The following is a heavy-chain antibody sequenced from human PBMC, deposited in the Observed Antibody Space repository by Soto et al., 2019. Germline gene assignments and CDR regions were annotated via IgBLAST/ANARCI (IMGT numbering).Heavy chain of an antibody. CDR3: ARGGAARPDY. CDR1: GFTFSSYG. CDR2: ISSSGSTI. D-gene: IGHD6-6*01. Sequence: EVQLVESGGGLVQPGGSLRLSCAAPGFTFSSYGMNWVRQAPGKGLAWVSYISSSGSTIQYADSVKGRFTISRDNAKISLYLQMNSLRDEDTAVYYCARGGAARPDYWGQGTLVTVSS. J-gene: IGHJ4*02. V-gene: IGHV3-48*02.